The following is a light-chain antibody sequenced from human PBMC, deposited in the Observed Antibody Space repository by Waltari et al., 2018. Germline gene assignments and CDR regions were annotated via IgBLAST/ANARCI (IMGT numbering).Light chain of an antibody. Sequence: DIQMTQSPSSLSASIGDSVTSTCRAGHEIGHYVNWYQQKPGKAPNLLIYDASRLEIGVSSRFSESGSGTYFTLTISSLQPADVGTYFCQQYDDLPRYTFGQWTYLEI. CDR2: DAS. CDR1: HEIGHY. V-gene: IGKV1-33*01. CDR3: QQYDDLPRYT. J-gene: IGKJ2*01.